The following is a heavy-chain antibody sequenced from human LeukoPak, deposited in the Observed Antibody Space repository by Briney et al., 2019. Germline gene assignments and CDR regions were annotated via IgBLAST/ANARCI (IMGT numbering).Heavy chain of an antibody. J-gene: IGHJ4*02. CDR2: ISGDGGST. D-gene: IGHD1-26*01. CDR3: AKDITSGSYSTGPGN. CDR1: GFTFDGYA. Sequence: GGSLRLSCAASGFTFDGYAMHWVRHAPGKGLEWVSLISGDGGSTYYADSVKGRFTISRDNSKNSLYLQMNGLRTEDTALYYCAKDITSGSYSTGPGNWGQGTLVTVSS. V-gene: IGHV3-43*02.